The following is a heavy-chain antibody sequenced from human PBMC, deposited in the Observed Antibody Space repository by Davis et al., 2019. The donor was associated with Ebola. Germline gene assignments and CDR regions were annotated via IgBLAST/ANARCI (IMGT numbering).Heavy chain of an antibody. D-gene: IGHD2-2*01. CDR1: GGSFSGYY. J-gene: IGHJ4*02. V-gene: IGHV4-34*01. CDR3: ARGPVVPAVNERYYFDY. Sequence: SETLSLTCAVYGGSFSGYYWSWIRQPPGKGLEWIGEINHSGSTNYNPSLKSRVTISVDTSKNQFSLKLSSVTAADTAVYYCARGPVVPAVNERYYFDYWGQGTLVTVSS. CDR2: INHSGST.